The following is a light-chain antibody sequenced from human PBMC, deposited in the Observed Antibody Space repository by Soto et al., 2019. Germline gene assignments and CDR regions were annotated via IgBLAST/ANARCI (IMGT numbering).Light chain of an antibody. J-gene: IGKJ5*01. Sequence: DIQMTQSPSSLSGSVGDRVTITCRASENISRHLNWYQQKPGKAPKLLIYAASSFQNGVPSRFRGGGSGTDFTLTISNLQPEDFATYYCQQTYTTLSITFGQGTRLESK. CDR2: AAS. CDR1: ENISRH. CDR3: QQTYTTLSIT. V-gene: IGKV1-39*01.